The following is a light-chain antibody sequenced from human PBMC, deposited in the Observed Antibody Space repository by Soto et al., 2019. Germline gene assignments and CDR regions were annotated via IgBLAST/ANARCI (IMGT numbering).Light chain of an antibody. CDR3: QQYGSFPIT. J-gene: IGKJ5*01. CDR2: GPS. Sequence: EIVLTQSPGTLSLSPGERATLSCRASQSVSNSYLAWYQHKPGQAPRLLIYGPSSRATGIPDRFSGGGSGTDFTLTIRSLEPEDFAVYYCQQYGSFPITFGQGTRLEIK. V-gene: IGKV3-20*01. CDR1: QSVSNSY.